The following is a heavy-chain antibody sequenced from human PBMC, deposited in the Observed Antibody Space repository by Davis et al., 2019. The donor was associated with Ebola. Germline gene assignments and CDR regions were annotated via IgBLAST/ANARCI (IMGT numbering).Heavy chain of an antibody. CDR2: IGWDGRRV. CDR3: AKGGLFVGFLDY. Sequence: PGGSLRLSCAASGFTFGDFVMHWVRQIPGKGPEWVSGIGWDGRRVGYADSVKGRFTISRDNAKNSLYLQMDSLRPEDTALYYCAKGGLFVGFLDYWGQGVVVSVSS. J-gene: IGHJ4*02. CDR1: GFTFGDFV. D-gene: IGHD1-26*01. V-gene: IGHV3-9*01.